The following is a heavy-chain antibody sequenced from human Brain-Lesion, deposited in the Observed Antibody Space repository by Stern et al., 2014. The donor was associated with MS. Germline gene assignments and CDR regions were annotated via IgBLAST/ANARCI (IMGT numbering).Heavy chain of an antibody. D-gene: IGHD1-26*01. Sequence: VQLVESGAEVKKPGASVKVSCKTSGYIFIGYDIHWVRQAPGQGLEWMAWINPNTGGTKEAQKFQGRVTMSRDTSISTAYVELSSLTSDDTAVYYCARDHYLGMDVWGQGTTVTVSS. J-gene: IGHJ6*02. CDR2: INPNTGGT. CDR3: ARDHYLGMDV. V-gene: IGHV1-2*02. CDR1: GYIFIGYD.